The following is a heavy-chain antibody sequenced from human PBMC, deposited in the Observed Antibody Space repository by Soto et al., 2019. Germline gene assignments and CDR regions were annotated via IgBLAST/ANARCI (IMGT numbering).Heavy chain of an antibody. Sequence: VPLVESGGGEVQPGRSLRLSCAASGFTYTDFALHWVRQAPGTGLEWVAIISYDGCDKYYAESVKGRFAISRDNPKNTLYLEMNSLRPEDTAVYFCARRAWDSYYAIDVWGQGTTVTVFS. CDR2: ISYDGCDK. D-gene: IGHD3-22*01. V-gene: IGHV3-30*09. J-gene: IGHJ6*02. CDR3: ARRAWDSYYAIDV. CDR1: GFTYTDFA.